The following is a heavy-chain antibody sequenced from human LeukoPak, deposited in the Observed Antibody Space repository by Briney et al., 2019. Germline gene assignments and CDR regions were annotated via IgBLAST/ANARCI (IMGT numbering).Heavy chain of an antibody. V-gene: IGHV4-39*07. CDR1: GGSISSSSYY. D-gene: IGHD7-27*01. CDR2: IYYSGST. Sequence: KSSETLSLTCTVSGGSISSSSYYWGWIRQPPGKGLEWIGSIYYSGSTYYNPSLKSRVTISVDTSKNQFSLKLSSVTAADTAVYYCARGWGINYYYYMDVWGKGTTVTVSS. J-gene: IGHJ6*03. CDR3: ARGWGINYYYYMDV.